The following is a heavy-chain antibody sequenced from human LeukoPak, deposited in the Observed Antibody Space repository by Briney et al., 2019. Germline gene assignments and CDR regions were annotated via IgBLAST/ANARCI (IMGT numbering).Heavy chain of an antibody. Sequence: GGSLRLSCAASGFTFSSYAMTWVRQAPGKGLDWVSAIFGSGATYYADSVGGRFTISRDNSKNTLYLQMNNLRAEDTALYYCAKGRGPAATHPDYWGQGTLVTVSS. J-gene: IGHJ4*02. D-gene: IGHD6-25*01. CDR1: GFTFSSYA. V-gene: IGHV3-23*01. CDR3: AKGRGPAATHPDY. CDR2: IFGSGAT.